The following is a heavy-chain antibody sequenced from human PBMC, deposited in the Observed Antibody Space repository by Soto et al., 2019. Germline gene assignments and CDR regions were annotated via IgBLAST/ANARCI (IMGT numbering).Heavy chain of an antibody. CDR1: GGSISSYY. Sequence: PSETLSLTCTVSGGSISSYYWSWVRQPPGKGLQWIGYIYYRGNTNYSPSLKSRVTISVDTSNNQFSLRLNSVTAADTAVYYCARRGVGYRSTSIWFDPWGKGTLVTFPS. D-gene: IGHD2-2*01. CDR3: ARRGVGYRSTSIWFDP. V-gene: IGHV4-59*01. CDR2: IYYRGNT. J-gene: IGHJ5*02.